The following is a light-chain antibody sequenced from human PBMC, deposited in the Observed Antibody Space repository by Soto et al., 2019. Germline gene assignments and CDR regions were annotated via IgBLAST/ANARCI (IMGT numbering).Light chain of an antibody. CDR3: SSYTSSSIPYV. Sequence: QSVLTQPASVSGSPGQSITISCTGTSSDVGGYNYVSWYQQHPGKAPKLMIYEVSNRPSGVSNRFSGSKSGNTASLTISGLQAEDVADYYCSSYTSSSIPYVFGTGTKLTVL. CDR1: SSDVGGYNY. J-gene: IGLJ1*01. V-gene: IGLV2-14*01. CDR2: EVS.